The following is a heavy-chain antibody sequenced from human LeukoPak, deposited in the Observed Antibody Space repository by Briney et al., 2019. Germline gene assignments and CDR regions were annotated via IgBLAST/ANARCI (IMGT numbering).Heavy chain of an antibody. V-gene: IGHV4-59*01. J-gene: IGHJ4*02. CDR3: AREGPLGKYYDY. CDR1: GGSINNLF. Sequence: SETLSLTCTVSGGSINNLFWTWIRQPPGKGLEWIGYFSYSGGTTYNPSLKSRVTISIDTSKNQFSLNLNSVTAADTSVYYCAREGPLGKYYDYWGPGTLVTVSS. D-gene: IGHD3-16*01. CDR2: FSYSGGT.